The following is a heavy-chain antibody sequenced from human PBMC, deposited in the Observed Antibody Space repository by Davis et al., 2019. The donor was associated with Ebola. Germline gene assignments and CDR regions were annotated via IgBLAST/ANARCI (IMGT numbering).Heavy chain of an antibody. J-gene: IGHJ4*02. CDR3: ARDTYYYGSGSYYVLFDY. CDR2: TNSDGSST. Sequence: PGGSLRLSCAASGFTFSSYWMHWVRQAPGKGLVWVSRTNSDGSSTSYADSVKGRFTISRDNAKNSLYLQMNSLRAEDTAVYYCARDTYYYGSGSYYVLFDYWGQGTLVTVSS. V-gene: IGHV3-74*01. D-gene: IGHD3-10*01. CDR1: GFTFSSYW.